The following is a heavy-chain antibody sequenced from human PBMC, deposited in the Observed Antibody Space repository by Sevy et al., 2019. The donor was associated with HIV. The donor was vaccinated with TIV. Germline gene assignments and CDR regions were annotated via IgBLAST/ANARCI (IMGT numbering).Heavy chain of an antibody. CDR2: IYHSGST. CDR3: ARRGGYDFWSGYYTGNWYFDL. D-gene: IGHD3-3*01. Sequence: SETLSLTCAVSGYSISSGYYWGWIRQPPGKGLEWIGSIYHSGSTYYNPSLKSRVTISVDTSKNQFCLKLSSVTAADTAVYYCARRGGYDFWSGYYTGNWYFDLWGRGTLVTVSS. V-gene: IGHV4-38-2*01. J-gene: IGHJ2*01. CDR1: GYSISSGYY.